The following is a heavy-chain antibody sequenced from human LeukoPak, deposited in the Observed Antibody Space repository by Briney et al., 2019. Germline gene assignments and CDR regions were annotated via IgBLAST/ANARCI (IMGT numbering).Heavy chain of an antibody. D-gene: IGHD1-1*01. CDR2: IYYSGNT. J-gene: IGHJ4*02. Sequence: PSETLSLTCTVSGDSISTSNSYWGWIRQPPGKGLEWIGSIYYSGNTYYNASLKSRVTISVDTSKNQFSLKLSSVTAADTAVYYCARMRYNWNDEMTNWGQGTLVTVSS. CDR1: GDSISTSNSY. V-gene: IGHV4-39*07. CDR3: ARMRYNWNDEMTN.